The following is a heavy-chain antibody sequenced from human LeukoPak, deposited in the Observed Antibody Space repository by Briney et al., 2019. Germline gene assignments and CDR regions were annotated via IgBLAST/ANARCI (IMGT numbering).Heavy chain of an antibody. CDR2: IYYSGST. CDR3: ARHVPYYYILTGYYKSTWFDP. D-gene: IGHD3-9*01. J-gene: IGHJ5*02. Sequence: SETLSLTCTVSGGSISSSSYYWGWIRHPPGKGLEWIGSIYYSGSTYYNPSLKSRVTISVDTSKNQFSLKLSSVTAADTAVYYCARHVPYYYILTGYYKSTWFDPWGQGTLVTVSS. CDR1: GGSISSSSYY. V-gene: IGHV4-39*01.